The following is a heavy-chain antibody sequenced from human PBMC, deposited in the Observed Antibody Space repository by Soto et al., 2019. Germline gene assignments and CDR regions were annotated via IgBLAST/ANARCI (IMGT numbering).Heavy chain of an antibody. CDR1: GGSFSGYY. D-gene: IGHD6-6*01. Sequence: ETLSLTCAVYGGSFSGYYWSWIRQPPGKGLEWIGEINHSGSTNYNPSLKSRVTISVDTSKNQFSLKLSSVTAADTAVYYRARVGIAARPDAFDIWGQGTMVTVSS. CDR3: ARVGIAARPDAFDI. J-gene: IGHJ3*02. CDR2: INHSGST. V-gene: IGHV4-34*01.